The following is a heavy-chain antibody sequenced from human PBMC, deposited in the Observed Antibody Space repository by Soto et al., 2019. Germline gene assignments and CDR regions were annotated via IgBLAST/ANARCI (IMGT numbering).Heavy chain of an antibody. D-gene: IGHD2-2*01. J-gene: IGHJ5*02. CDR2: IIPILGIA. V-gene: IGHV1-69*02. CDR1: GGTFSSYT. Sequence: QVQLVQSGAEVKKPGSSVKVSCKASGGTFSSYTISWVRQAPGQGLEWMGRIIPILGIANYAQKFQGRVTMTTDKSTSTAYMELSSLRSEDTAVYYCASDCSSTSCYAYPWGQGTLVTVSS. CDR3: ASDCSSTSCYAYP.